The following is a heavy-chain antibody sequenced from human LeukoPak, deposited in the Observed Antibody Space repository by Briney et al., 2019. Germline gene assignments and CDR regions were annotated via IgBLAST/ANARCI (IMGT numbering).Heavy chain of an antibody. CDR2: INHSAST. CDR3: ASSYGVNSY. Sequence: SETLSLTCAVYGGSFSVYYWRWIRQPPGEGLEGIGEINHSASTNYKPCLKIRVTISVDTSKNQFSLKLTSVTAADTAVNYWASSYGVNSYWGQGTLVTVSS. D-gene: IGHD4-23*01. V-gene: IGHV4-34*01. J-gene: IGHJ4*02. CDR1: GGSFSVYY.